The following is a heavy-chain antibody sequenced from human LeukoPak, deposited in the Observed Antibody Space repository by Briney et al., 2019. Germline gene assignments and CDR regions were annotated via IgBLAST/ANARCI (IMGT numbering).Heavy chain of an antibody. CDR3: TRVARGYCSGGTCYSAFDI. CDR2: ISRTGGTT. CDR1: GFNFSSYL. D-gene: IGHD2-15*01. Sequence: GGSLRLSCAASGFNFSSYLMHWVRQAPGKGLEIVSIISRTGGTTYYANSVKGRFTISRDNSKNTLYLQMGSLRADDMAVYYCTRVARGYCSGGTCYSAFDIWGQGTLVTVSS. V-gene: IGHV3-64*01. J-gene: IGHJ3*02.